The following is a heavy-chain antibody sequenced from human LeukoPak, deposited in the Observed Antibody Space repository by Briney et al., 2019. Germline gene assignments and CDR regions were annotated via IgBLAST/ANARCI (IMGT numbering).Heavy chain of an antibody. D-gene: IGHD3-16*01. Sequence: VKVSCKASGYTFTSYGISWVRQAPGQGLEWRGWISAYNGNTTYAQNLHGRVTMTTDTSTSTAYMELRILRSDDTPVYYCARDLITFGGVADYWGQGTLVTVSS. CDR2: ISAYNGNT. CDR1: GYTFTSYG. J-gene: IGHJ4*02. V-gene: IGHV1-18*01. CDR3: ARDLITFGGVADY.